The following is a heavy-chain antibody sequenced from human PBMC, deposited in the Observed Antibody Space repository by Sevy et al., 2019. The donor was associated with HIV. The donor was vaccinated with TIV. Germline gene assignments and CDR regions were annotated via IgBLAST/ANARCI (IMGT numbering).Heavy chain of an antibody. CDR1: GFTFSNAW. V-gene: IGHV3-15*01. D-gene: IGHD2-2*02. CDR2: IKSKTDGGTT. Sequence: GSLRLSCAASGFTFSNAWMSWVRQAPGKGLEWVGRIKSKTDGGTTDYTAPVKGRFTISRDDSKNTLYLQMNSLKTEDTAVYYCTTQIPHCSSTSCYTFWFDPWGQGALVTVSS. J-gene: IGHJ5*02. CDR3: TTQIPHCSSTSCYTFWFDP.